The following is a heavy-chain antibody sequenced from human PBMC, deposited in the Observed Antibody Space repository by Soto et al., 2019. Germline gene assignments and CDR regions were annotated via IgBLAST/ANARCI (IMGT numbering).Heavy chain of an antibody. Sequence: QVQLQESGPGLVKPSQTLSLTCTVSGGSISSGDYYWSWIRQPPGKGLEWIGYIYYSGSTYYIPSPNSRVTISVDTSKSQFSRKLSSVTAADTAVYYCARDWDYDFWGMDVCGQGTTVTDS. CDR1: GGSISSGDYY. CDR3: ARDWDYDFWGMDV. V-gene: IGHV4-30-4*01. J-gene: IGHJ6*02. D-gene: IGHD3-3*01. CDR2: IYYSGST.